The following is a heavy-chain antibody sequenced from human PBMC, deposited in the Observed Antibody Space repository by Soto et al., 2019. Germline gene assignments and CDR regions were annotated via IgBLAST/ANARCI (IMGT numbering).Heavy chain of an antibody. Sequence: LRLSCAASGFTFSDYYMSWIRQAPGKGLEWVSYISSSGSTIYYADSVKGRFTISRDNAKNSLYLQMNSLRAEDTAVYYCARVPTKGGTSTYYYYGMDVWGQGTTVTVSS. J-gene: IGHJ6*02. V-gene: IGHV3-11*01. CDR2: ISSSGSTI. D-gene: IGHD2-2*01. CDR1: GFTFSDYY. CDR3: ARVPTKGGTSTYYYYGMDV.